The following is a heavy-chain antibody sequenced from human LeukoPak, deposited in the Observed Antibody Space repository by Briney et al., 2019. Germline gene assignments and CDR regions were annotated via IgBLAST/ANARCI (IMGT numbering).Heavy chain of an antibody. J-gene: IGHJ4*02. CDR2: IYYSGTT. CDR1: GGSISPYY. CDR3: ARDRTSAGGFDY. Sequence: PSETLSLTCSVSGGSISPYYWSWIRQPPGKGLEWIGYIYYSGTTNYNPSLQSRVTISVATSKNQFSLKLSSVTAADTALHYCARDRTSAGGFDYWGQGTLVTVSS. D-gene: IGHD2-15*01. V-gene: IGHV4-59*01.